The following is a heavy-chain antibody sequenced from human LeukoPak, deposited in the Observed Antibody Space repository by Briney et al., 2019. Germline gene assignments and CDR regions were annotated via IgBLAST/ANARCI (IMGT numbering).Heavy chain of an antibody. J-gene: IGHJ4*02. V-gene: IGHV1-18*01. Sequence: ASVKVSCKASGYTFTSYGISWVRQAPGQGLEWMGWISTYNGKTNYVQKLQGRVTMTTDTSTSTAYMELRSLRSDDTAVYYCARLDYYGSGSYYILDYWGQGTLVTVSS. D-gene: IGHD3-10*01. CDR3: ARLDYYGSGSYYILDY. CDR2: ISTYNGKT. CDR1: GYTFTSYG.